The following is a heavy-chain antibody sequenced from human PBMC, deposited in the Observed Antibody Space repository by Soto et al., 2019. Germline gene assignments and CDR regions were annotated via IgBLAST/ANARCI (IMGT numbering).Heavy chain of an antibody. V-gene: IGHV1-18*04. CDR1: GYTFTSYG. D-gene: IGHD1-26*01. CDR3: AIRIVGSVCFDD. CDR2: ISAYNGNT. J-gene: IGHJ4*02. Sequence: GYSVQVSCTASGYTFTSYGISWVRQAPGQGLEWMGWISAYNGNTNYAQKLQGRVTMTTDTSTSTAYMELRSLRSDDTAVYYCAIRIVGSVCFDDWGQGTLVTVAS.